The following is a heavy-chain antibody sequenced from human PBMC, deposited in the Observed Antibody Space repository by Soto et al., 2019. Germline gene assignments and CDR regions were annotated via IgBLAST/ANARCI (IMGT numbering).Heavy chain of an antibody. CDR2: INPNSGGT. CDR3: ARRGDLERPAYYFDY. J-gene: IGHJ4*02. Sequence: ASVKVSCKASGYTFTGYYMHWVRQAPGQGLEWMGWINPNSGGTNYAQKFQGRVTMTRDTSISTAYMEPSSLKASDTAMYYCARRGDLERPAYYFDYWGQGTLVTVSS. V-gene: IGHV1-2*02. D-gene: IGHD1-1*01. CDR1: GYTFTGYY.